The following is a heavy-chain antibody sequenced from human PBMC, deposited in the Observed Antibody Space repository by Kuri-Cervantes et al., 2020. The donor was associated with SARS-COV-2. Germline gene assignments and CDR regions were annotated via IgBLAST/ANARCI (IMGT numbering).Heavy chain of an antibody. D-gene: IGHD4-17*01. Sequence: GESLKISCAASGFSFRNYNTNWVRQAPGRGLEWVSFIGSSSGSISYADSVRGRFTISRDNAKNSLYLQMNNLRAEDTAMYYCVQADCGDVDWGQGTLVTVSS. CDR3: VQADCGDVD. CDR2: IGSSSGSI. CDR1: GFSFRNYN. V-gene: IGHV3-21*01. J-gene: IGHJ4*02.